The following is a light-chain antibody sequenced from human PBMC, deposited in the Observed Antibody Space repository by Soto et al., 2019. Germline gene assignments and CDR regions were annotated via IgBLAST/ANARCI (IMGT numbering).Light chain of an antibody. CDR1: STDVDGYDY. Sequence: QSVRNQPASGLGAPGQAVPISCTGASTDVDGYDYVSWYQQHPGQAPKLMIYDVNNRPSGVSYRFSGSKSGDTASLTISGLQAEDDADYYCSSYTSSAPFYVFGTGTKVTVL. CDR2: DVN. V-gene: IGLV2-14*03. J-gene: IGLJ1*01. CDR3: SSYTSSAPFYV.